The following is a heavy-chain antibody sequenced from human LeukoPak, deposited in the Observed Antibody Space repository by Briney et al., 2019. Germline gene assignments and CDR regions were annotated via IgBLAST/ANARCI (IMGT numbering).Heavy chain of an antibody. Sequence: GGSLRLSCGVSGVSLSSHGMHWVRQAPGKGLEWITLRGRFTVSRDNSKNTLYLQINSLRAEDTAVYYCARDRGNDYLDSWGQGTLVTVSS. V-gene: IGHV3-33*05. CDR3: ARDRGNDYLDS. J-gene: IGHJ4*02. CDR1: GVSLSSHG.